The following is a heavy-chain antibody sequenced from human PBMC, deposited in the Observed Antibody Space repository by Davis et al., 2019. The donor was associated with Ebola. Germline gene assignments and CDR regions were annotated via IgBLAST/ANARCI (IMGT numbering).Heavy chain of an antibody. CDR3: ARDFWGGSYHYNDPIDY. J-gene: IGHJ4*02. D-gene: IGHD1-26*01. CDR1: GFTFSSYS. Sequence: GESLKISCAASGFTFSSYSMNWVRQAPGKGLEWVSYISSSSSTIYYADSVKGRFTISRDNAKNSLYLQMNSLRDEDTAVYYCARDFWGGSYHYNDPIDYWGQGTLVTVSS. V-gene: IGHV3-48*02. CDR2: ISSSSSTI.